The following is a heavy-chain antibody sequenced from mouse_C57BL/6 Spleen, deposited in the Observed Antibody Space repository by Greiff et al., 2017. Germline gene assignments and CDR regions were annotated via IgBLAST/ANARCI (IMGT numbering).Heavy chain of an antibody. CDR3: ARGDSNRYFDV. D-gene: IGHD3-3*01. Sequence: QVQLQQSGPELVKPGASVKISCKASGYAFSSSWMNWVKQRPGKGLEWIGRIYPGDGDTNYNGKFKGKATLTADKSSSTAYMQLSSLTSEDSAVYFCARGDSNRYFDVWGTGTTVTVSS. CDR1: GYAFSSSW. V-gene: IGHV1-82*01. CDR2: IYPGDGDT. J-gene: IGHJ1*03.